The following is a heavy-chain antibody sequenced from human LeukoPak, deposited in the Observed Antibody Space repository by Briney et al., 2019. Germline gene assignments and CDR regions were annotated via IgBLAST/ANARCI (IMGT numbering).Heavy chain of an antibody. CDR2: IHPGRGDT. CDR1: GYSFTDHY. V-gene: IGHV1-2*02. J-gene: IGHJ4*02. CDR3: AKDHNWVPDY. Sequence: ASVNVSCQALGYSFTDHYFHWLRQAPGQGIELMGCIHPGRGDTNIAQKFQRRVSLTRHMSISTAYMELSRLTSDDTAVYYCAKDHNWVPDYWGQGTVVSVS. D-gene: IGHD1-20*01.